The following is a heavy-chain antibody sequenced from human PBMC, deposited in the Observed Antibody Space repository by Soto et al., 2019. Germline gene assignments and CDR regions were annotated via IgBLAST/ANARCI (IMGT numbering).Heavy chain of an antibody. Sequence: GGSLRLSCAASGFTFDDYAMHWVRQAPGKGLEWVSLISWDGGSTYYADSVKGRFTISRDNSKNSLYLQMNSLRAEDTALYYCAKVSRGYDFWSGYFDYWGQGTLVTVSS. D-gene: IGHD3-3*01. J-gene: IGHJ4*02. CDR1: GFTFDDYA. CDR2: ISWDGGST. CDR3: AKVSRGYDFWSGYFDY. V-gene: IGHV3-43D*03.